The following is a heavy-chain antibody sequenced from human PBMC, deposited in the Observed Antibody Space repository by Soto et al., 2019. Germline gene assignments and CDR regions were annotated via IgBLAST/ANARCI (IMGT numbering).Heavy chain of an antibody. Sequence: SETLSLTCTVSGDSSVSSSSYYWGWLRQPPGKGLEWIGSIYYTGTTFYSPSFRSRLTISVDTSKKQVSLKLSSVSAPNPARYLCAGYCSSSICPEYHYFALEVWGQGTTVTVSS. CDR1: GDSSVSSSSYY. CDR2: IYYTGTT. CDR3: AGYCSSSICPEYHYFALEV. V-gene: IGHV4-39*07. D-gene: IGHD2-2*01. J-gene: IGHJ6*02.